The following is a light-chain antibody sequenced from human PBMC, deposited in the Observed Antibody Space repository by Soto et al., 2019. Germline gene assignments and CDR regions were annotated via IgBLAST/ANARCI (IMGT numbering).Light chain of an antibody. CDR3: QQYDSPRWT. V-gene: IGKV3-20*01. CDR2: GAS. Sequence: ETVLTQSPGTLSLSPGERATLSCRASQSVSSSYLAWYQQKPGQAPRLLIYGASTRPTGIPDRFSGSGSGTDFTLTISRLEPEDFAVYFCQQYDSPRWTFGQGTKVEIK. CDR1: QSVSSSY. J-gene: IGKJ1*01.